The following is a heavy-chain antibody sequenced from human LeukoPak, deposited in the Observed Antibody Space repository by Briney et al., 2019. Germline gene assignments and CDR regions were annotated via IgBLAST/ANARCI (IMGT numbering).Heavy chain of an antibody. CDR3: ARTTEGYAGGPGYSYYYYMDV. D-gene: IGHD5-12*01. CDR2: IHYSGST. CDR1: GGSISSYY. V-gene: IGHV4-59*01. J-gene: IGHJ6*03. Sequence: SETLSLTCSVSGGSISSYYWSWIRQPPGKGLEWIGYIHYSGSTPYNPSLKSRVTLSVDTSKNQVSLKLRSVTAADTAVYYCARTTEGYAGGPGYSYYYYMDVWGKGTTVTISS.